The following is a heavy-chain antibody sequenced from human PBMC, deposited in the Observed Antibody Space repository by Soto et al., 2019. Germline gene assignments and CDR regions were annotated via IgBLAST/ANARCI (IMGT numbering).Heavy chain of an antibody. CDR3: SRRAPEGFDP. V-gene: IGHV4-39*02. CDR2: LCYGGET. J-gene: IGHJ5*02. CDR1: GDSISRSSYC. Sequence: KPSETLSLTCTVSGDSISRSSYCWGWIRRPPGKGLEWIGSLCYGGETYYSPSLKSRVIVSVDSSKNHLSLNLSSVTAADTAVYYCSRRAPEGFDPWGQGTLVTVSS.